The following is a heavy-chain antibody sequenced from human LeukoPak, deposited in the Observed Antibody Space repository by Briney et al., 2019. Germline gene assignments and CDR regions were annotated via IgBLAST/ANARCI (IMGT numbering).Heavy chain of an antibody. CDR1: GFTFSSYS. V-gene: IGHV3-48*04. D-gene: IGHD2-21*02. CDR3: ARSGGDWDFDY. CDR2: ITSTSSTI. Sequence: GGSLRLSCAASGFTFSSYSMIWVRQAPGKGLAWVSYITSTSSTIYYADSVQGRFTISRDNAKNSLYLQMNSLRAEDTAVYYCARSGGDWDFDYWGQGTQVTVSS. J-gene: IGHJ4*02.